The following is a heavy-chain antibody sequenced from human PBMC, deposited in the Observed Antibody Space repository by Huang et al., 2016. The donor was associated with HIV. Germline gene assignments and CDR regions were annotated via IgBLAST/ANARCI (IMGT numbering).Heavy chain of an antibody. J-gene: IGHJ4*02. CDR3: ARTPYSGSHPDY. CDR1: GYTFTDYF. Sequence: QVQLVQSGAEVKKPGASVKVSCRTSGYTFTDYFVHWVRQAPGKGLQWMGSINPLSGVTNYAQKFKGRVTMNRDTSIRTVYMELNRLRSDDTALYYCARTPYSGSHPDYWGQGTLVTVSS. V-gene: IGHV1-2*02. D-gene: IGHD2-15*01. CDR2: INPLSGVT.